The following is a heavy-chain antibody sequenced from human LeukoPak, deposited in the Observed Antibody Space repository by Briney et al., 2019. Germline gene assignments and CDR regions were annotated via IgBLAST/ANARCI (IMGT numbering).Heavy chain of an antibody. CDR1: GYTFTGDY. CDR3: ARVDYFDY. V-gene: IGHV1-2*02. Sequence: PSVKVSCKVSGYTFTGDYMDWVRQAPGQGLGWVGWINPSSGGTNYAQKFQGRVTMTRDTSISTAYMELSRLRSAVTDVYYCARVDYFDYWGQGTLVTVSS. CDR2: INPSSGGT. J-gene: IGHJ4*02.